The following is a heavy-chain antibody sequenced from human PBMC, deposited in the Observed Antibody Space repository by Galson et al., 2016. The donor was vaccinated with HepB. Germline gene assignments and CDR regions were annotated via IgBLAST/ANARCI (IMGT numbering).Heavy chain of an antibody. V-gene: IGHV3-11*01. Sequence: SLRLSCAASGFTFSDYYMSWIRQAPGKGLEWVSYISSSGSTIYYADSVKGRFTISRDNAKNSLYLQMNNLRAEDTALYYCAKVTRPGISAPRYGMDVWGKGAPVTVSS. CDR2: ISSSGSTI. CDR3: AKVTRPGISAPRYGMDV. D-gene: IGHD6-13*01. J-gene: IGHJ6*04. CDR1: GFTFSDYY.